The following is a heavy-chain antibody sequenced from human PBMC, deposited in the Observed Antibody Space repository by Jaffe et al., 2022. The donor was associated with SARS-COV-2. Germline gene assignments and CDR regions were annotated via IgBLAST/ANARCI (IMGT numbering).Heavy chain of an antibody. Sequence: QVQLQESGPGLVKPSETLSLTCTVSGGSINSYCWSWIRQPPGKGLEWIGYIYYSGSTNYNPSLKSRVTISVDPSKSQFSLKLYSVTAADTAVYYCARVDDSGYHLYYFDYWGLGTLVTVSS. CDR1: GGSINSYC. V-gene: IGHV4-59*01. CDR3: ARVDDSGYHLYYFDY. CDR2: IYYSGST. D-gene: IGHD5-12*01. J-gene: IGHJ4*02.